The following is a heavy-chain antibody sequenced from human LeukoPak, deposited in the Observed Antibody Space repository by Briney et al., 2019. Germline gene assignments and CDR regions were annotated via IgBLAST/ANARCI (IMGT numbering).Heavy chain of an antibody. CDR3: ASSTVTTDWFDP. D-gene: IGHD4-17*01. CDR2: IIPILGIA. V-gene: IGHV1-69*04. J-gene: IGHJ5*02. Sequence: SVKVSCKASGGTFSSYAISWVRQAPGQGLEWMGRIIPILGIANYAQKFQGRVTITADKSTSTAYMELSSLRSEDTAVYYCASSTVTTDWFDPWGQGTLVTVSS. CDR1: GGTFSSYA.